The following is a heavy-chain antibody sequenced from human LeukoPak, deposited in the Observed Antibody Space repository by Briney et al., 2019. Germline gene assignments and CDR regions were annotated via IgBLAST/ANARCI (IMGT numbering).Heavy chain of an antibody. D-gene: IGHD6-13*01. Sequence: PSETLSLTCTVSGSSISNSYWSWIRQPPGKGLEWIGSIYYSGSTNYNPSLKSRVTISVDTSRNQFSLKLSSVTAADTAVYYCARGSVYTSSWHPYWGQGTLVTVSS. J-gene: IGHJ1*01. V-gene: IGHV4-59*01. CDR3: ARGSVYTSSWHPY. CDR1: GSSISNSY. CDR2: IYYSGST.